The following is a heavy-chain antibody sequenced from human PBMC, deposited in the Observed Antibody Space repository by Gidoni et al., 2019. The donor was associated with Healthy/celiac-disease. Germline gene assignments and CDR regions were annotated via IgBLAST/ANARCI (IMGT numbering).Heavy chain of an antibody. D-gene: IGHD2-2*01. CDR3: AKDEGIVVVPAAIGQ. Sequence: EVQLLESGGGLVQPGGSLILSCAASGFTFSSYAMSWVRQAPGKGLEWGSAISGSGGSTYYADSVKGRFTISRDNSKNTLYLQMNSLRAEDTAVYYCAKDEGIVVVPAAIGQWGQGTLVTVSS. J-gene: IGHJ4*02. CDR1: GFTFSSYA. V-gene: IGHV3-23*01. CDR2: ISGSGGST.